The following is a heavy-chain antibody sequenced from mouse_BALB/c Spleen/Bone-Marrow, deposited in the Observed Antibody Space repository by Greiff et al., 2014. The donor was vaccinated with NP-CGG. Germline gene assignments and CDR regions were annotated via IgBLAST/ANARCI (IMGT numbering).Heavy chain of an antibody. CDR3: VRRYGHYWYFDV. V-gene: IGHV1-69*01. CDR1: GYTFTDYW. Sequence: VKLQESGAELVMPGASVKMSCKASGYTFTDYWMHWVKQRPGQGLEWIGAIDTSDSYTTYNQNFKDKATLTVDESSSTAYMQFSSLTSEDSAVYYCVRRYGHYWYFDVWGAGTTVTVSS. J-gene: IGHJ1*01. CDR2: IDTSDSYT. D-gene: IGHD2-10*02.